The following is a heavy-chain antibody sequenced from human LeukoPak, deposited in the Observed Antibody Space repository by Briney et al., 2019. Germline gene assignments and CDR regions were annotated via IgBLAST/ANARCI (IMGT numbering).Heavy chain of an antibody. J-gene: IGHJ5*01. CDR3: ARHGEQQLVRRWFDS. Sequence: PSETLSLTCTVSGGSISSYYWSWIRQPPGKGLEWIGNMYYSGSPNYNPSLKSRVTISVDRSTNQLSLKLSSVTAADTAVYYCARHGEQQLVRRWFDSWGQGTLVTVSS. CDR1: GGSISSYY. V-gene: IGHV4-59*08. D-gene: IGHD6-13*01. CDR2: MYYSGSP.